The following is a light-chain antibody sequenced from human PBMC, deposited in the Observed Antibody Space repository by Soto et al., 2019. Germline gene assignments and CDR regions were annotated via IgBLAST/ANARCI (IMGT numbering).Light chain of an antibody. CDR3: QQRSNWPLT. CDR2: DTS. Sequence: EIVLTQSPATLSLSPGARATLSCRASQSVNNYLAWYQQKPGQAPRLLMYDTSNRATGIPARFSGNGSGTDFSLTIGSLESEDSAFYYCQQRSNWPLTFGGGTKVEI. CDR1: QSVNNY. V-gene: IGKV3-11*01. J-gene: IGKJ4*01.